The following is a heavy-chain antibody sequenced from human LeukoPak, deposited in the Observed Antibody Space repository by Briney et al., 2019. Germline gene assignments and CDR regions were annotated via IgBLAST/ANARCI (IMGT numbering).Heavy chain of an antibody. J-gene: IGHJ2*01. D-gene: IGHD1-26*01. Sequence: PSETLSLTCAVYGGSFSGYYWSWIRQPPGKGLEWIGEINHSGSTNYNPSLKSRVTISVDTSKNQFSLKLSSVTAADTAVYYCARGRGRGSCALVGYFDLWGRGTLVTVSS. CDR1: GGSFSGYY. CDR2: INHSGST. V-gene: IGHV4-34*01. CDR3: ARGRGRGSCALVGYFDL.